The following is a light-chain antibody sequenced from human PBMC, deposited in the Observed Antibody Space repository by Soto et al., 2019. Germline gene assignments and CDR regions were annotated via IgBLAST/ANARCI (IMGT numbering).Light chain of an antibody. CDR3: QQYGSSPLFT. V-gene: IGKV3-20*01. CDR2: GAS. J-gene: IGKJ3*01. Sequence: EIVLTQSPGTLSLSPGERAILSCRASQSVSSSYLAWYQQKPGQAPRLLIYGASSRATGIPDRFSGSASGTDFTLTISRLEPEDFAVYYCQQYGSSPLFTFGPGTKVDIK. CDR1: QSVSSSY.